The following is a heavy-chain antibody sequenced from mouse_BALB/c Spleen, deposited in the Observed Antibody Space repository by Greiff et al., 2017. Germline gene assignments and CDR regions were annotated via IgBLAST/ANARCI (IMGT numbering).Heavy chain of an antibody. Sequence: EVQRVESGPDLVKPSQSLSLTCTVTGYSITSGYSWYWIRQFPGNKLEWMGYIHYSGSTNYNPSLKSRISITRDTSKNQFFLQWNSVTTEDTATYYCAREVYYAMDYWGQGTSVTVSS. V-gene: IGHV3-1*02. CDR1: GYSITSGYS. J-gene: IGHJ4*01. CDR3: AREVYYAMDY. CDR2: IHYSGST.